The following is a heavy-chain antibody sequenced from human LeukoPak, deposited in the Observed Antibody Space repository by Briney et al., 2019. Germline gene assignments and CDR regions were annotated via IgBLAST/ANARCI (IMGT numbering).Heavy chain of an antibody. CDR1: GGSISSSSFY. CDR2: IYYSGNT. Sequence: SETLSLTCTVSGGSISSSSFYWGWVRQPPGKGLEWIGSIYYSGNTYYNPSLKSRATISVDTSKNQFSLNLSSVTAADTAVYYCARGRFYYASGSFNWFDPWGLGTLVTVSS. CDR3: ARGRFYYASGSFNWFDP. J-gene: IGHJ5*02. V-gene: IGHV4-39*07. D-gene: IGHD3-10*01.